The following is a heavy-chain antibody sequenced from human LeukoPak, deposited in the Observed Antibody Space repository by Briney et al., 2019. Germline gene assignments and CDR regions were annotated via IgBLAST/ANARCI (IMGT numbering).Heavy chain of an antibody. CDR3: ARYNTLHCSDY. CDR2: IYSGGST. J-gene: IGHJ4*02. Sequence: PGGSLRLSCAASGFTVSSNYMSWVRQAPGKGLEWVSVIYSGGSTYYADSVKGRFTISRDNSKNTLYLQMNSLRAEDTAVYYCARYNTLHCSDYWGQGTLVTVSS. CDR1: GFTVSSNY. V-gene: IGHV3-66*02. D-gene: IGHD1-14*01.